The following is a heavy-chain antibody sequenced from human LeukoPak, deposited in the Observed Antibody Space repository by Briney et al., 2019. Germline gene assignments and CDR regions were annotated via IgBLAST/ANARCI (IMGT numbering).Heavy chain of an antibody. CDR2: IGTAGDT. CDR1: GFTFSSYH. Sequence: QPGGSLRLSCAASGFTFSSYHMHWVRQATGKGLEWVSGIGTAGDTYYPGSVKGRFTISREDAKNSLYLQMNSLRAGDTAVYYCARQDNSGYGIFDYWGQGTLVTVSS. J-gene: IGHJ4*02. D-gene: IGHD5-12*01. CDR3: ARQDNSGYGIFDY. V-gene: IGHV3-13*01.